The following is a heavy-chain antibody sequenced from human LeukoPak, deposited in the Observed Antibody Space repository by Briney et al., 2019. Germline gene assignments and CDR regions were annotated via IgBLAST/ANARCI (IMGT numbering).Heavy chain of an antibody. V-gene: IGHV4-4*02. CDR3: ARLGYGDYVPRENQDFDY. CDR1: GGSIGNSHW. D-gene: IGHD4-17*01. J-gene: IGHJ4*02. CDR2: IYHSGST. Sequence: RTSETLSLTCAVSGGSIGNSHWWSWVRQPPGKGLEWIGEIYHSGSTNYNPSLKSRVTISVDKSKNHFSLKLSSVTAADTAVYYCARLGYGDYVPRENQDFDYWGQGTLVTVSS.